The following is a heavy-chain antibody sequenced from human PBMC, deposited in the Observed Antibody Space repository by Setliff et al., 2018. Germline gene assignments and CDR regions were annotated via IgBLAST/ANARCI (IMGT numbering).Heavy chain of an antibody. CDR3: ARAGLAAAGRKGVFDH. CDR2: INNYNFNT. D-gene: IGHD6-13*01. J-gene: IGHJ4*02. V-gene: IGHV1-18*01. CDR1: GFTFTDYG. Sequence: ASVKVSCKSSGFTFTDYGITWVRQVPGQGLEWMGWINNYNFNTQYAQKFQGRVTVTTDTSTTTAYMELRSLRADDTAVYYCARAGLAAAGRKGVFDHWGQGTLVTVS.